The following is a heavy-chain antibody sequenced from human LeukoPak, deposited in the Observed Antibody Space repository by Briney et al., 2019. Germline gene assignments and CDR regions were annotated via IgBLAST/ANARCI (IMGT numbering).Heavy chain of an antibody. CDR2: ISSSGSTI. D-gene: IGHD2-2*02. J-gene: IGHJ4*02. Sequence: PGGSLRLSCAASGFTFSSYAMSWVRQAPGKGLEWVSYISSSGSTIYYADSVKGRFTISRDNAKNSLYLQMNSLRAEDTAVYYCASKGGVTAAIVGFDYWGQGTLVTVSS. CDR3: ASKGGVTAAIVGFDY. CDR1: GFTFSSYA. V-gene: IGHV3-48*04.